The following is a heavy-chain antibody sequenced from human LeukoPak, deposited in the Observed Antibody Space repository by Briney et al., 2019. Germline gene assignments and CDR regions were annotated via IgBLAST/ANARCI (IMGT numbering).Heavy chain of an antibody. D-gene: IGHD6-13*01. CDR1: GGSISSSSYY. CDR3: AAEGGEVGAAAGTSPSYYYYYMDV. V-gene: IGHV4-39*07. CDR2: IYYSGRT. J-gene: IGHJ6*03. Sequence: PSETLSLTCTVSGGSISSSSYYRGWIRPPPGKGLEWIGSIYYSGRTYYHPSLKSRLTISVDTSKNQFSLKLSSVTAADTAVYYCAAEGGEVGAAAGTSPSYYYYYMDVWGKGTTVTVSS.